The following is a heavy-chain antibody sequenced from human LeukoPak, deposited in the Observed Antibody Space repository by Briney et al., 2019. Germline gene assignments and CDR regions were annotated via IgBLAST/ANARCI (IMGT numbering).Heavy chain of an antibody. CDR2: ISGSGGST. J-gene: IGHJ4*02. CDR1: GFTFSSYA. V-gene: IGHV3-23*01. D-gene: IGHD3-10*02. Sequence: PGGSLRLSCAASGFTFSSYAMSWVRQAPGKGLEWVSAISGSGGSTYYADSVKGRFTISRDNSKNTLYLQMNSLRAEDTAVYYCAKDDHERLLSFVVYWGQGTLVTVSS. CDR3: AKDDHERLLSFVVY.